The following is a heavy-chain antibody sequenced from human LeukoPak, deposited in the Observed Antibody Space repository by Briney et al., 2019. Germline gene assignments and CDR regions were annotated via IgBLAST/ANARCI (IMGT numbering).Heavy chain of an antibody. V-gene: IGHV1-18*04. J-gene: IGHJ6*03. Sequence: ASVKVSCKASGYTFTGYYMHWVRQAPGQGLEWMGWISAYNGNTNYAQKLQGRVTMTTDTSTSTAYMELRSLRSDDTAVYYCARLANMVRGVTVYYYHYMDVWGKGTTVTVSS. CDR3: ARLANMVRGVTVYYYHYMDV. CDR1: GYTFTGYY. CDR2: ISAYNGNT. D-gene: IGHD3-10*01.